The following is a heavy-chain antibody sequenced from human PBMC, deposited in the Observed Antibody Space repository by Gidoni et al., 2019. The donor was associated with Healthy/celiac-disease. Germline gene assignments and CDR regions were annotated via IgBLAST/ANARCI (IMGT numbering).Heavy chain of an antibody. CDR2: INAGNGNT. CDR3: ARDGYSSTYFDY. J-gene: IGHJ4*02. CDR1: GYTFTSYA. Sequence: QVQLVQSGAEVNKPGASVKVSCKASGYTFTSYAMHWVRQAPGQRLEWMGWINAGNGNTKYSQKFQGRVTITRDTSASTAYMELSSLRSEDTAVYYCARDGYSSTYFDYWGQGTLVTVSS. V-gene: IGHV1-3*01. D-gene: IGHD6-13*01.